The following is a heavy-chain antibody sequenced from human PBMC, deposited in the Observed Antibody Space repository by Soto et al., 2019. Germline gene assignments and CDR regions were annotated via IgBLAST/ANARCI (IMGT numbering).Heavy chain of an antibody. V-gene: IGHV3-7*05. CDR3: AREAV. J-gene: IGHJ6*02. Sequence: EVQLVESGGGLVQPGGSLRLSCAASGFTFSGYWMSWVRQAPGKGLEWVANIKQDGGEQFYVDSVKGRFTISRDHAKNSLYLQMNILRAEDTAVYYCAREAVWGQWTTVTVSS. CDR1: GFTFSGYW. CDR2: IKQDGGEQ.